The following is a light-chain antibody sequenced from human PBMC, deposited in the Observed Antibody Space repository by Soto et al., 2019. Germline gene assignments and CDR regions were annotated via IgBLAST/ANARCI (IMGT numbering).Light chain of an antibody. Sequence: EIELTQSPGTLSLSPGERATLSCRASQSLSNSFIAWYQQKPGQAPRLLIYDTSSMATGIPDRFSGSGSGTYFTLTISRLEPEDFAVFFCQQSCTSEIIFGQGTRLEIK. CDR2: DTS. CDR3: QQSCTSEII. CDR1: QSLSNSF. J-gene: IGKJ5*01. V-gene: IGKV3-20*01.